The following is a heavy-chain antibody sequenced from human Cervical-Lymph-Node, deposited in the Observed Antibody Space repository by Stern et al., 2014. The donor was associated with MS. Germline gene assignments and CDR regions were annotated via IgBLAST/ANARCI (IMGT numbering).Heavy chain of an antibody. CDR2: VIPLFGTT. CDR3: ARDNDDNGMDV. V-gene: IGHV1-69*01. D-gene: IGHD1-1*01. CDR1: GDTFINFG. J-gene: IGHJ6*02. Sequence: QLVQSGADVKKPGSSVKVSCTASGDTFINFGISWVRQAPGQGLEWMGGVIPLFGTTEYAQKFQGRVTISADESATTVYMELSGLRSEDTAVYYCARDNDDNGMDVWGQGTTVTVTS.